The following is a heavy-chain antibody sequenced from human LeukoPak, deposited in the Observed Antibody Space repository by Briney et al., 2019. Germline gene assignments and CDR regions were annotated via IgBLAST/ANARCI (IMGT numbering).Heavy chain of an antibody. CDR1: GYTFTNFD. Sequence: ASVKVSCKASGYTFTNFDINWVRQAPGQGLEWMGWMNPVSGNAGSAQKFQGRVTLTRDTSISTAYMELSRLRSDDTAVYYCARGRPSIAVASPPESWFDPWGQGTLVTVSS. J-gene: IGHJ5*02. CDR2: MNPVSGNA. V-gene: IGHV1-8*01. CDR3: ARGRPSIAVASPPESWFDP. D-gene: IGHD6-19*01.